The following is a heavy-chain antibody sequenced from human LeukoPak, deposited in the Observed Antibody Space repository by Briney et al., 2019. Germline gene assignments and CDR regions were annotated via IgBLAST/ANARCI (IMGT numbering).Heavy chain of an antibody. CDR2: INPNSGDT. D-gene: IGHD2-15*01. Sequence: ASVKVFCKASGYTFTAYYMHWVRQAPGQGLEWMGWINPNSGDTNYVQKLQGRVTMTRDTSISTAYMELSRLRSDDTAVYYCALTYCGGGSCYSDYFDYWGQGTLVTVSS. V-gene: IGHV1-2*02. CDR1: GYTFTAYY. CDR3: ALTYCGGGSCYSDYFDY. J-gene: IGHJ4*02.